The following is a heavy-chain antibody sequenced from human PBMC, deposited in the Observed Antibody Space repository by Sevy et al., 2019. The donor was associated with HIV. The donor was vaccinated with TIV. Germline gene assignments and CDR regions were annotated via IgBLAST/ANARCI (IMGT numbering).Heavy chain of an antibody. CDR2: IYSDGTT. J-gene: IGHJ4*02. CDR1: GFSVSRNH. V-gene: IGHV3-53*01. D-gene: IGHD6-19*01. CDR3: ARRLSSAWYFDF. Sequence: GVSLRLSCAASGFSVSRNHINWVRQAPGKGQEWISVIYSDGTTQYADSVKDRFTISRDTSNNTVYLQVSSLRADDTAVYYCARRLSSAWYFDFWGQGTLVTVSS.